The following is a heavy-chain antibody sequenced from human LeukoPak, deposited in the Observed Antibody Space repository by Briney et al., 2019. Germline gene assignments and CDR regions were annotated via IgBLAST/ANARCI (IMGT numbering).Heavy chain of an antibody. J-gene: IGHJ4*02. Sequence: GGSLRLSCAASGFPFNSYWMSWVRQAPEKGLEWLANIRQDGSDKQYVDSVKGRFTISRDNAKNSLYLQMNSLSAEDTAVYYCARHSRGSSIDDWGQGTLVAVSS. V-gene: IGHV3-7*01. CDR3: ARHSRGSSIDD. D-gene: IGHD2-15*01. CDR1: GFPFNSYW. CDR2: IRQDGSDK.